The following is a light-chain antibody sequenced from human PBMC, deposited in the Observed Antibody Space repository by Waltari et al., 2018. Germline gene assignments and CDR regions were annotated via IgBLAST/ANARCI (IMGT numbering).Light chain of an antibody. CDR1: RSNIGSHY. J-gene: IGLJ3*02. Sequence: QSALTQPPSTSATPGQRVTISCSGSRSNIGSHYVYWYQQLPGTAPKLFIYTNTQRPAGVPDRFSASKSGTSASLAISGLQLEDEADYYCASWDDSLSGWVFGGGTKVTVL. CDR2: TNT. CDR3: ASWDDSLSGWV. V-gene: IGLV1-47*01.